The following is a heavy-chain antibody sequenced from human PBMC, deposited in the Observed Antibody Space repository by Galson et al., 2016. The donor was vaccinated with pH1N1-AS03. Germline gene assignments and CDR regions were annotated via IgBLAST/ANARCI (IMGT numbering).Heavy chain of an antibody. Sequence: QSGAEVTKPGESLRISCASSGYSLSDHWIGWVRQMPGRGLEWVGLIYPADPDTRYSPSLQGQVTISANKSTTTAYLQWNSLKASDTAIYYCARLTIDLLTGYYSFGDYWGQGTLVTVSS. CDR2: IYPADPDT. D-gene: IGHD3-9*01. CDR1: GYSLSDHW. V-gene: IGHV5-51*01. J-gene: IGHJ4*02. CDR3: ARLTIDLLTGYYSFGDY.